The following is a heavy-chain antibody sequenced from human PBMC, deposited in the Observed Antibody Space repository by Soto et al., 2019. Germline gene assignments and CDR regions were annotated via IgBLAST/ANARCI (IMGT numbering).Heavy chain of an antibody. J-gene: IGHJ4*02. V-gene: IGHV3-23*01. D-gene: IGHD3-22*01. CDR2: ITGSGGDT. CDR3: AKGSANSRPYYFDS. CDR1: GFTFTSFV. Sequence: EVQLLESGGGLVQPGGSLRVSCAASGFTFTSFVMSWVRQAPGKGLEWVSAITGSGGDTYHADSVKGRFTMSRDNTKSTLYLQMTSLRAEDTAIYYCAKGSANSRPYYFDSWGRGTLVTVSS.